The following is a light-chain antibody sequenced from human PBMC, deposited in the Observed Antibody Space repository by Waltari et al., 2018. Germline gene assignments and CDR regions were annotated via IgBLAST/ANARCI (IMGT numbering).Light chain of an antibody. J-gene: IGKJ2*01. V-gene: IGKV1-5*01. Sequence: DIQMTQSPSTLSASVGARVTITCRASQSISSWLAWYQQKPGKAPKLLIYDASRLQSGVPSRFSGSGSGTEFTLTISSLQPDDFATYYCQQYNSYSYTFGQGTKLEIK. CDR2: DAS. CDR3: QQYNSYSYT. CDR1: QSISSW.